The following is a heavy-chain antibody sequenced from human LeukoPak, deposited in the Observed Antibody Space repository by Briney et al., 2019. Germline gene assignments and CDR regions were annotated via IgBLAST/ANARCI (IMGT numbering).Heavy chain of an antibody. V-gene: IGHV3-48*01. CDR1: GFTFSTYS. J-gene: IGHJ4*02. CDR2: ISSSSTTI. Sequence: PGGSLRLSCAASGFTFSTYSMNWVRQAPGKGLEWVSHISSSSTTIYFADSVKGRFTISRDNAKNSLYLQMNSLRAEDTAVYYCARDHSDFWSDYTGNYLDYWGQGTLVTVSS. D-gene: IGHD3-3*01. CDR3: ARDHSDFWSDYTGNYLDY.